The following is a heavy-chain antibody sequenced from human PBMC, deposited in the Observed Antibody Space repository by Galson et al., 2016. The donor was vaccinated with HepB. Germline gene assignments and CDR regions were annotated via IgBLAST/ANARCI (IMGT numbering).Heavy chain of an antibody. Sequence: SVKVSCKASGCTFSNYGISWVRQAPGKGLEWAGGIMPIVGTANYAQKFQGRVTITADNSTSTAYMELTNLRSEDTAVYYCARRGPVSGLFLHYSYSEMDVSGPGTTVTVSS. CDR2: IMPIVGTA. CDR1: GCTFSNYG. CDR3: ARRGPVSGLFLHYSYSEMDV. V-gene: IGHV1-69*06. D-gene: IGHD3-22*01. J-gene: IGHJ6*02.